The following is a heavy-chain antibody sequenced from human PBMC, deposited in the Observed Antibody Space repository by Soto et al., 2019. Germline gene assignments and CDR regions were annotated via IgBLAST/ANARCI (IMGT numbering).Heavy chain of an antibody. J-gene: IGHJ4*02. V-gene: IGHV3-66*01. CDR2: IDIGGNT. CDR3: ARGRGSTGYLGREHYFDY. D-gene: IGHD2-2*01. CDR1: GFSVTNNY. Sequence: EVQVVESGGGLVQPGGSLRLSCAASGFSVTNNYMNWVRQAPGKGLEWVSIIDIGGNTYYADSVKDRFTISRDNSRNTLYVHMGGLRAEDSAVYYCARGRGSTGYLGREHYFDYWGQGTLVTVS.